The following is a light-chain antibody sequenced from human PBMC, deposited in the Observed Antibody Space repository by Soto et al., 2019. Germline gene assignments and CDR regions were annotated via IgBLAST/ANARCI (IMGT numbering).Light chain of an antibody. CDR3: SSYTSSSTPYV. J-gene: IGLJ1*01. CDR2: DVS. V-gene: IGLV2-14*03. CDR1: NSDVGGYTY. Sequence: QSALTQPASVSGSPGQSITISCTGTNSDVGGYTYVSWYQQHPGKAPKLMIYDVSNRPSGVSNRFSGSKSGKTASLTISGLQADDEADYYCSSYTSSSTPYVFGTGTKVTVL.